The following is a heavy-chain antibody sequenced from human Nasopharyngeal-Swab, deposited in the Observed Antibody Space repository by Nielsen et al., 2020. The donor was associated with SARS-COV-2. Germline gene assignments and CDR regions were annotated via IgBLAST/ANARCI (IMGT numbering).Heavy chain of an antibody. CDR2: ISWNSGSI. D-gene: IGHD5-24*01. V-gene: IGHV3-9*01. J-gene: IGHJ4*02. CDR3: AKGDGLGATTASFDY. Sequence: SLKISCAASGFTFDDYAMHWVRQAPGKGLEWVSGISWNSGSIGYADSVKGRFTISRDNAKNSLYLQMNSPRAEDTALYYCAKGDGLGATTASFDYWGQGTLVTVSS. CDR1: GFTFDDYA.